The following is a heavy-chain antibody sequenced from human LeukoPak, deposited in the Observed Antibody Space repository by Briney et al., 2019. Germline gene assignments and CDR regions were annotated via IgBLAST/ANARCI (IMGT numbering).Heavy chain of an antibody. CDR3: ARSYPPEGIAAAGTRGRYYYGMDV. CDR1: GGTFSSYA. V-gene: IGHV1-69*13. J-gene: IGHJ6*02. CDR2: IIPIFGTA. Sequence: SVKVSCKASGGTFSSYAISWVRQAPGQGLEWMGGIIPIFGTANYAQKFQGRVTITADESTSTAYMELSSLRSEDTAVYYCARSYPPEGIAAAGTRGRYYYGMDVWGQGTTVTVSS. D-gene: IGHD6-13*01.